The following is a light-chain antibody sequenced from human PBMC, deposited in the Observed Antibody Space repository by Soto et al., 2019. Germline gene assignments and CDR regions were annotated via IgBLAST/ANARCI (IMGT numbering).Light chain of an antibody. CDR3: KSYTNSDTYV. V-gene: IGLV2-14*03. Sequence: QSALTQPASVSGSPGQSITISCNGTSGDVGSYNFVSWYQQHPGKAPKLIISDVINRPSGVSSRFSGSKSGNTAALSISGLQSEDEADYYCKSYTNSDTYVFGTGTKLTVL. CDR2: DVI. J-gene: IGLJ1*01. CDR1: SGDVGSYNF.